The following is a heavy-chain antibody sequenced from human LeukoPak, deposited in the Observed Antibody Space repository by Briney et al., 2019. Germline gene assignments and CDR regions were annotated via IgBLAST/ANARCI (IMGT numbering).Heavy chain of an antibody. CDR1: GLTFDDYG. Sequence: GGSLRLSCAASGLTFDDYGMSWVRQAPGKGLEWVSGINWNGGSTGYADSVKGRFTISRDNAKNSLYLQMNSLRAEDTALYYCARAYCGGDCYPIDYYYYYMDVWGKGTTVTVSS. D-gene: IGHD2-21*02. V-gene: IGHV3-20*04. CDR2: INWNGGST. CDR3: ARAYCGGDCYPIDYYYYYMDV. J-gene: IGHJ6*03.